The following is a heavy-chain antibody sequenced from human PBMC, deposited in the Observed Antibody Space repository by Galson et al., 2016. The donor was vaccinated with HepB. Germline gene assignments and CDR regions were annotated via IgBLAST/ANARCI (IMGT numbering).Heavy chain of an antibody. J-gene: IGHJ4*02. D-gene: IGHD6-13*01. CDR2: IAPRDSYT. V-gene: IGHV5-10-1*01. Sequence: QSGAEVKKPGESLRISCKGSGYSFTTYWISWVRQMPGRGLEWVGRIAPRDSYTHYSPSFHGTVTISVDKSISTSYLQWSSLKASDAATYFCARQGESRGGRAAAAGTDYWGQGTLVTVSS. CDR3: ARQGESRGGRAAAAGTDY. CDR1: GYSFTTYW.